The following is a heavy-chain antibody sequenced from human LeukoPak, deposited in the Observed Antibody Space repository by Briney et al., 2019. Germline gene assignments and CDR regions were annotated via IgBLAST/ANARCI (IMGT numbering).Heavy chain of an antibody. D-gene: IGHD3-22*01. Sequence: GESLKISCKGSGYSFTSYWIGWVRQMPGKGLEWMGIIYPGDSGTRYSPSFQGQVTISADKSISTAYLQWSSLKASDTAMYYCARRGSYDSSGHFYFDYWGQGTLVTVSS. V-gene: IGHV5-51*01. CDR1: GYSFTSYW. CDR3: ARRGSYDSSGHFYFDY. J-gene: IGHJ4*02. CDR2: IYPGDSGT.